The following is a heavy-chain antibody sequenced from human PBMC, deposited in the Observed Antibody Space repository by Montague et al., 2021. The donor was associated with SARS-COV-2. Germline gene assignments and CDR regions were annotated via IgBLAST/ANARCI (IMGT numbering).Heavy chain of an antibody. Sequence: SLRLSCAASGFSFDDYAMHWVRQAPGKGLEWVSGISWKSDSRGYADSVKVRFTISRDNGKNSLYLQMNSLRIEDTALYYCAKGDSSGWFSAFDIWGQGTMVTLSS. CDR2: ISWKSDSR. D-gene: IGHD6-19*01. CDR1: GFSFDDYA. J-gene: IGHJ3*02. CDR3: AKGDSSGWFSAFDI. V-gene: IGHV3-9*01.